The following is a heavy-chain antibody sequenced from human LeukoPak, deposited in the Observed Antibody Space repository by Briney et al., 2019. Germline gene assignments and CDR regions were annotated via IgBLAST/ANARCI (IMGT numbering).Heavy chain of an antibody. V-gene: IGHV1-69*13. D-gene: IGHD5-18*01. Sequence: SVKVSCKASGGTFSSFAISWVRQAPGQGLEWMGGIIPIFGTANYAQKFQGRVTITADESTSTAYMELSSLRSEDTAFYYCATGTAMVLYSFDYWGQGTLVTVSS. CDR1: GGTFSSFA. CDR3: ATGTAMVLYSFDY. J-gene: IGHJ4*02. CDR2: IIPIFGTA.